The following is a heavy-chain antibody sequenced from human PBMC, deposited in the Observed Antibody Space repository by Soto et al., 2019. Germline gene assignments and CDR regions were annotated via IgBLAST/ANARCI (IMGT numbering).Heavy chain of an antibody. CDR3: ARAYSSGWFSYFDF. Sequence: SQTLLLTCAISGFSISTDSAAWNWIRQSPSRGLEWLGRTYYRSGWSREYAVSVRGRITINPDTSKNQFPLQLNSVTPEDTAVYFCARAYSSGWFSYFDFWGQGTLVTVSS. D-gene: IGHD6-19*01. V-gene: IGHV6-1*01. J-gene: IGHJ4*02. CDR2: TYYRSGWSR. CDR1: GFSISTDSAA.